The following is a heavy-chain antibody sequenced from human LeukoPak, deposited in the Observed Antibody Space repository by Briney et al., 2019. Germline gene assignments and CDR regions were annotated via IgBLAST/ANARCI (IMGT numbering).Heavy chain of an antibody. J-gene: IGHJ6*04. Sequence: SQTLSLTCTVSGGSISSGDYYWSWIRQPPGKGLEWIGYIYYSGSTYYNPSLKSRVTISVDTSKNQFSLKLSSVTAADTAVYYCARMGIAAAADYYGMDVWGIGTTVTVSS. CDR3: ARMGIAAAADYYGMDV. D-gene: IGHD6-13*01. CDR1: GGSISSGDYY. CDR2: IYYSGST. V-gene: IGHV4-30-4*01.